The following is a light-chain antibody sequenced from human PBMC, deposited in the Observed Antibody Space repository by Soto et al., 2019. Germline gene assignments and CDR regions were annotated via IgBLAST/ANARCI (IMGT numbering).Light chain of an antibody. CDR2: KAS. CDR3: QQYNDYSGM. CDR1: QSISSW. Sequence: DIQMTQSPSTLSASVGDRVTITCRASQSISSWLAWYQQKPGKAPKLLIYKASSLESGVPSRFSGSGSGTEFTLTITSLQPEDFATYYCQQYNDYSGMFGQGTKVDI. V-gene: IGKV1-5*03. J-gene: IGKJ1*01.